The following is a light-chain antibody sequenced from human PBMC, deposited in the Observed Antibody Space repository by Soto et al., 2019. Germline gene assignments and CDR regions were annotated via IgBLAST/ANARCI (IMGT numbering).Light chain of an antibody. CDR3: SSLSGSRNLL. J-gene: IGLJ1*01. Sequence: QSVLTQPASVSGSPGQSITISGSGTSSDVGVYKYVSWYQHHPGKAPKLLIYDISNRPPGISDRFSGSKSANAASLTIFVLQADDEADYYCSSLSGSRNLLFGDGTKRPVL. CDR2: DIS. CDR1: SSDVGVYKY. V-gene: IGLV2-14*01.